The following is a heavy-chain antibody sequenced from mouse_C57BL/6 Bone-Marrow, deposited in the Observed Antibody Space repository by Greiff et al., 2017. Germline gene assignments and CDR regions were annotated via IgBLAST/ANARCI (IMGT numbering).Heavy chain of an antibody. CDR1: GFTFSSYA. V-gene: IGHV5-4*01. J-gene: IGHJ3*01. CDR2: ISDGGSYT. CDR3: AREDRYYVKFAY. Sequence: EVQLVESGGGLVKPGGSLKLSCAASGFTFSSYAMSWVRQTPEKRLAWVATISDGGSYTYYPDNVKGRFTIPRDNAKNNLYLQMSHLKSEDTAMYCSAREDRYYVKFAYWGQGTLVTVSA. D-gene: IGHD2-14*01.